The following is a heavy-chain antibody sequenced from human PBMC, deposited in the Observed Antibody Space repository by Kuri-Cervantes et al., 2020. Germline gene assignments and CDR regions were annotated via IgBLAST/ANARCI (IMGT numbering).Heavy chain of an antibody. V-gene: IGHV1-69*05. D-gene: IGHD3-9*01. Sequence: SVKVSCKASGGTFSSYAISWVRQAPGQGLEWMGGIIPIFGTANYAQKFQGRVTITTDESTSTAYMELSRLRPDDTAVYYCARAKSGDSFEYFQFWGQGTLVTVSS. CDR2: IIPIFGTA. CDR1: GGTFSSYA. J-gene: IGHJ1*01. CDR3: ARAKSGDSFEYFQF.